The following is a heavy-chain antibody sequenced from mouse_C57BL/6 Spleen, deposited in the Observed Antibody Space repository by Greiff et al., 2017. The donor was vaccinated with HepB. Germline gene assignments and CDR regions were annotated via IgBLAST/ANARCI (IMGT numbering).Heavy chain of an antibody. Sequence: EVQLQQSGGDLVKPGGSLKLSCAASGFTFSSYGMSWVRQTPDKRLEWVATISSGGSYTYYPDSVKGRFTISRDNAKNTLHLQMSSLKSEDTAMYYCLVATDYAMDYWGQGTSVTVSS. D-gene: IGHD1-1*01. CDR3: LVATDYAMDY. CDR1: GFTFSSYG. V-gene: IGHV5-6*01. J-gene: IGHJ4*01. CDR2: ISSGGSYT.